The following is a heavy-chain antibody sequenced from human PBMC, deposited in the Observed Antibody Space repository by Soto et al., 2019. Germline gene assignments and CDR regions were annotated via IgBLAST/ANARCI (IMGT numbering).Heavy chain of an antibody. CDR3: AKVGITGWYLNWLDT. J-gene: IGHJ5*02. CDR2: ISYEGSED. D-gene: IGHD6-19*01. Sequence: QVQLVESGGGVVQPGKSLRLSCAGSGFTFSDYGIHWVRQAPGKGLEWVAVISYEGSEDLYADSVKGRFSISRDNSKNTVFLQMNSLRPEDTGLYYCAKVGITGWYLNWLDTWGQGSLVSVSS. CDR1: GFTFSDYG. V-gene: IGHV3-30*18.